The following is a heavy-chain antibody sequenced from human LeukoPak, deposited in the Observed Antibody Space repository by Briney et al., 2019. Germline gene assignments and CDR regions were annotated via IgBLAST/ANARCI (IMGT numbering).Heavy chain of an antibody. CDR3: ARPRDRTYYYDSRNAFDI. CDR1: GYSFTSYW. CDR2: IYPGDSDT. Sequence: GESLKISCKGSGYSFTSYWIGWVRQMPGKGLGWMGIIYPGDSDTRYSPSFQGQVTISADKSISTAYLQWNSLKASDTAMYYCARPRDRTYYYDSRNAFDIWGQGTMVTVSS. J-gene: IGHJ3*02. V-gene: IGHV5-51*01. D-gene: IGHD3-22*01.